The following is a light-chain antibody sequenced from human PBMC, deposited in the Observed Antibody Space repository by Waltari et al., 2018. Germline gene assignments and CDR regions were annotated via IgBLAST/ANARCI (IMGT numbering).Light chain of an antibody. CDR1: ALSKKY. CDR2: KDT. CDR3: QSADSSGSVV. V-gene: IGLV3-25*03. Sequence: SFELTQPPSLSVSPGQTARITCSGHALSKKYAHWHHQRPGLAPVLVIYKDTERPSGIPERFSGSSSGTTVTLTISGVQAEDEADYYCQSADSSGSVVFGGGTKLTVL. J-gene: IGLJ2*01.